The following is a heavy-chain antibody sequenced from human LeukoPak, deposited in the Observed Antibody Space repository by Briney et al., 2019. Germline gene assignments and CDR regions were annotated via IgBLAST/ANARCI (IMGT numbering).Heavy chain of an antibody. J-gene: IGHJ6*02. D-gene: IGHD4-23*01. CDR3: ARDVTVVTPGYYYYGMDV. CDR2: INPSSGGT. V-gene: IGHV1-2*02. Sequence: GPVKVSFKASGYTFTGYYMHWVRQAPGQGLEWMGWINPSSGGTNYAQKFQGRVTMTRDTSISTAYMELSRLRSDDTAVYYCARDVTVVTPGYYYYGMDVWGQGTTVTVSS. CDR1: GYTFTGYY.